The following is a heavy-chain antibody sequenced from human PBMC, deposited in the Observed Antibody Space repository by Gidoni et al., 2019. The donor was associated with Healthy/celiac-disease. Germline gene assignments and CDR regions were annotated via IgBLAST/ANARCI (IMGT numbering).Heavy chain of an antibody. J-gene: IGHJ4*02. CDR2: IRGSGGST. V-gene: IGHV3-23*01. Sequence: EVQLLESGGGLVQPGGSLRLSCAASGFTFSSYAMSWVRQAPGKGLEWVSAIRGSGGSTYYADSVKGRFTISRDNSKNTLYLQMNSLRAEDTAVYYCAKDHPPKRNIRVVPAAMEWGQGTLVTVSS. CDR3: AKDHPPKRNIRVVPAAME. D-gene: IGHD2-2*01. CDR1: GFTFSSYA.